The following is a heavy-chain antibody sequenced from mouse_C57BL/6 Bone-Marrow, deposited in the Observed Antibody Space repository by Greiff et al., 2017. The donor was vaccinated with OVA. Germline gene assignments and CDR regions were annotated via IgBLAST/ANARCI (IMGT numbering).Heavy chain of an antibody. CDR2: INPNNGGT. V-gene: IGHV1-26*01. D-gene: IGHD1-1*01. CDR1: GYTFTDYY. Sequence: VQLKQSGPELVKPGASVKISCKASGYTFTDYYMNWVKQSHGKSLEWIGDINPNNGGTSYNQKFKGKATLTVDKSSSTAYMELRSLTSEDSAVYYCARGSVFITTVVVPVDYWGQGTSVTVSS. J-gene: IGHJ4*01. CDR3: ARGSVFITTVVVPVDY.